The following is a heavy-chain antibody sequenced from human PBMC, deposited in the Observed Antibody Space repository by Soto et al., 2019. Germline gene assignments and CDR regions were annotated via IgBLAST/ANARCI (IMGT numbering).Heavy chain of an antibody. Sequence: GGSLRLSCAASGFTFDDYAMHWVRQAPGKGLEWVSGISWNSGSIGYADSVKGRFTISRDNAKNSLYLQMNSLRAEDTALYYCAIDFLWFGELLYSGAFDIWGQGTMVTVSS. CDR3: AIDFLWFGELLYSGAFDI. CDR1: GFTFDDYA. CDR2: ISWNSGSI. J-gene: IGHJ3*02. V-gene: IGHV3-9*01. D-gene: IGHD3-10*01.